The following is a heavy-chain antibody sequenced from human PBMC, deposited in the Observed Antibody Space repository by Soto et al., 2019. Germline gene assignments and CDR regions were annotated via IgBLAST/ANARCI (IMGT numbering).Heavy chain of an antibody. D-gene: IGHD3-9*01. CDR2: ISSSSSYI. CDR3: ARLRYFDWFPNAFDI. CDR1: GFTFSSYS. J-gene: IGHJ3*02. Sequence: LRLSCAASGFTFSSYSMIWVRQAPGKGLEWVSSISSSSSYIYYADSVKGRFTISRDNAKNSLYLQMNSLRAEDTAVYYCARLRYFDWFPNAFDIWGQGTMVTVSS. V-gene: IGHV3-21*01.